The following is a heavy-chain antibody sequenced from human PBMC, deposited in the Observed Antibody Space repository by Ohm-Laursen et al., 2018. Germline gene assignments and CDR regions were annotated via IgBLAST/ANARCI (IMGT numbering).Heavy chain of an antibody. CDR2: MNPKNDDT. CDR3: ARGPQRSWYTYDY. D-gene: IGHD2-2*02. CDR1: GYTFINYD. Sequence: SVKVSCKTSGYTFINYDIHWVRQASGQGLEWMGWMNPKNDDTGYAHKFQGRVTMSRNTSISTANLEMTSLRSEDTAVYYCARGPQRSWYTYDYWGQGTLVTVSS. J-gene: IGHJ4*02. V-gene: IGHV1-8*01.